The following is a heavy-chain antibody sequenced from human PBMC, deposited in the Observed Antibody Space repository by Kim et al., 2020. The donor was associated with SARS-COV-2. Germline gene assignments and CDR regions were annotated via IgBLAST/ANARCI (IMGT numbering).Heavy chain of an antibody. J-gene: IGHJ4*02. V-gene: IGHV3-11*06. CDR3: AREGGLLWFGELLFDY. D-gene: IGHD3-10*01. Sequence: SDKGRFTISRDNAKNSLYLQMNSLRAEDTAVYYCAREGGLLWFGELLFDYWGQGTLVTVSS.